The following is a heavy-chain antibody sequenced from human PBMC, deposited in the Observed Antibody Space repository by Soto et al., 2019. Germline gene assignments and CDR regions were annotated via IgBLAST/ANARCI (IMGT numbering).Heavy chain of an antibody. CDR1: GFTFISCT. CDR2: ISPSSGHI. V-gene: IGHV3-21*06. D-gene: IGHD2-15*01. CDR3: SGCSGGACHKNYGMDV. J-gene: IGHJ6*02. Sequence: EVHLVESGGGLVKPGGSLRLSCAVSGFTFISCTRNWVRQAPGKGLEWVSSISPSSGHIYYADSVKGRFTISRDNAKNSLFLQMNSLGGEDTAVYYCSGCSGGACHKNYGMDVWGQGTTVTVSS.